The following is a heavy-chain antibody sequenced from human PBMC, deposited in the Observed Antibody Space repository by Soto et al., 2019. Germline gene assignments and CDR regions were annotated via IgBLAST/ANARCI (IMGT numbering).Heavy chain of an antibody. V-gene: IGHV3-21*01. CDR1: GFTFSAYS. Sequence: GGSLRLSCTASGFTFSAYSMNWVRQAPGKGLEWVSSISKSPTFIYYAYSVKGRFTTSRDNAKNSLYLQMNSLRAEDTAVYYCASHRTPTVTTYSYGMDVWGQGTTVTVSS. D-gene: IGHD4-17*01. CDR3: ASHRTPTVTTYSYGMDV. CDR2: ISKSPTFI. J-gene: IGHJ6*02.